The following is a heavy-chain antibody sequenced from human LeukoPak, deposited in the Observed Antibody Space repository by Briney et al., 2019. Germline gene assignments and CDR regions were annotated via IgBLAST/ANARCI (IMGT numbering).Heavy chain of an antibody. CDR2: MNPNSGNT. Sequence: GASVKVSCKASGYTFTSYDINWVREATGQGLEWRGWMNPNSGNTGYAQKFQGRVTITRNTSISTAYMELSSLRSEDTAVYYCGTTSHCSGCCYMLFDYWGQGTLVTVSS. J-gene: IGHJ4*02. V-gene: IGHV1-8*03. CDR3: GTTSHCSGCCYMLFDY. CDR1: GYTFTSYD. D-gene: IGHD2-15*01.